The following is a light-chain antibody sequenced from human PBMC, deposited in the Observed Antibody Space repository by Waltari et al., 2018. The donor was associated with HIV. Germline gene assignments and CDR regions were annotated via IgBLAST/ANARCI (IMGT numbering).Light chain of an antibody. V-gene: IGLV1-44*01. J-gene: IGLJ1*01. CDR3: AAWDDSLNGLV. CDR2: SNN. Sequence: QSVLTQPPSASGTPGQRVTISCSGSSSNIGINAVHWYQQFTGTAPNLRIYSNNQRPSGVPDRFSGSKSGTSASLASSGLQSEDEADYYCAAWDDSLNGLVFGTGTKVTVL. CDR1: SSNIGINA.